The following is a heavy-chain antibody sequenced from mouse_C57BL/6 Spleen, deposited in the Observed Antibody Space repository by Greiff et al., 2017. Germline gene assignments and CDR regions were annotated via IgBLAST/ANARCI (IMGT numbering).Heavy chain of an antibody. CDR2: IYPGDGDT. D-gene: IGHD2-4*01. CDR1: GYAFSSYW. V-gene: IGHV1-80*01. Sequence: VQLQQSGAELVKPGASVKISCKASGYAFSSYWMNWVKQRPGKGLEWIGQIYPGDGDTNYNGKFKGKATLTADKSSSTAYMQLSSLTSEDSAVYFCARRITTPRYFDVWGTGTTVTVSS. CDR3: ARRITTPRYFDV. J-gene: IGHJ1*03.